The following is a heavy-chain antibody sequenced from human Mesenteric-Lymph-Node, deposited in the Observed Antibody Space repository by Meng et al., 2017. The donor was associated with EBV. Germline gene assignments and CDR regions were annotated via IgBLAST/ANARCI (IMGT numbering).Heavy chain of an antibody. Sequence: QVQLQGEGPGLVKPGGTLSLTCGVSGVSVRTDSWWNWVRQSPGGGLEWIGQIYNSGITNYNPSLKSRVTISLDTSKNQFSLKLTSLTAADTAIYYCAKSLDSGGYYFDLWGQGSLVTVSS. D-gene: IGHD2-15*01. CDR1: GVSVRTDSW. V-gene: IGHV4-4*02. CDR3: AKSLDSGGYYFDL. CDR2: IYNSGIT. J-gene: IGHJ4*02.